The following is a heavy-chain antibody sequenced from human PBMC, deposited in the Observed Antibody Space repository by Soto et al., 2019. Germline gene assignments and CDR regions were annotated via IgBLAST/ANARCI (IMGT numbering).Heavy chain of an antibody. J-gene: IGHJ5*02. CDR1: GGSFSGYY. D-gene: IGHD3-9*01. CDR3: ASRRYFDWLLYRRNWFDP. V-gene: IGHV4-34*01. CDR2: INHSGST. Sequence: SETRSLTCAVYGGSFSGYYWSWIRQPPGKGLEWIGEINHSGSTNYNPSLKSRVTISVDTSKNQFSLKLSSVTAADTAVYYCASRRYFDWLLYRRNWFDPWGQGTLVTVSS.